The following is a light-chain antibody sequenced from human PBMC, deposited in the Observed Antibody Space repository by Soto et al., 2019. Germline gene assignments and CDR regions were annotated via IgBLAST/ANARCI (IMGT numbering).Light chain of an antibody. V-gene: IGKV1D-12*01. CDR1: QGVDNW. Sequence: DIQMTQSPSSVSASVGDRVTITCRASQGVDNWLAWYQQKPGKAPNLLIYTTSNLQSGVPSRFSGSRSGTDFTLTISSLQPEDFATYYCQQAHSFPLTFGGGTKVEIK. J-gene: IGKJ4*01. CDR2: TTS. CDR3: QQAHSFPLT.